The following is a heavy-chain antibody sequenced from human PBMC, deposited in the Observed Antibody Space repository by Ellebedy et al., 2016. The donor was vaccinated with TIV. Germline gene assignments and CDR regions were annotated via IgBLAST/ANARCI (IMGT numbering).Heavy chain of an antibody. J-gene: IGHJ4*02. Sequence: GESLKISCTASGFTVTSNYMNWIRQAPGKGLEWVSVTYSGGTTYYADSVKGRFIISRDNSKNSLYLQMSSLRAEDTAVYYCVKVIATSGWPYYFHYWGQGTLVTVSS. CDR3: VKVIATSGWPYYFHY. V-gene: IGHV3-66*01. CDR2: TYSGGTT. D-gene: IGHD6-19*01. CDR1: GFTVTSNY.